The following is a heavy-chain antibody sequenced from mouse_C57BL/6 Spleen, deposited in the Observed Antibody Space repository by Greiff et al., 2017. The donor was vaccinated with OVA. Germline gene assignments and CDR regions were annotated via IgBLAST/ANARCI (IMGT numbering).Heavy chain of an antibody. CDR3: SKSEDYDYFDV. D-gene: IGHD2-4*01. J-gene: IGHJ1*03. CDR2: IDPEDGET. CDR1: GFNIKDYY. Sequence: VQLMESGAELVKPGASVKLSCTASGFNIKDYYMHWVKQRTEQGLEWIGRIDPEDGETKYAPKFPGKATITADTTSNTAYPKLSSLTSEDTAVDYSSKSEDYDYFDVWGTGTTVTVSS. V-gene: IGHV14-2*01.